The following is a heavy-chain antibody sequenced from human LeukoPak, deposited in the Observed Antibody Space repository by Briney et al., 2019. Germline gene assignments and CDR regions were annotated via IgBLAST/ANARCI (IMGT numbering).Heavy chain of an antibody. CDR1: GGSFSGYY. J-gene: IGHJ4*02. Sequence: SETLSLTCAVYGGSFSGYYWSWIRQPPGKGLEWIGEINHSGSTYYNPSLKSRVTISVDTSKNQFSLKLSSVTAADTAVYYCARHSRLEQLVLDYWGQGTLVTVSS. CDR3: ARHSRLEQLVLDY. V-gene: IGHV4-34*01. D-gene: IGHD6-6*01. CDR2: INHSGST.